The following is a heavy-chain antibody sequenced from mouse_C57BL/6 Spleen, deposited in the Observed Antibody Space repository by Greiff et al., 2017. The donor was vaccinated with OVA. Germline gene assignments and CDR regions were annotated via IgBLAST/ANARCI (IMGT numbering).Heavy chain of an antibody. CDR2: ISYSGST. D-gene: IGHD1-1*01. CDR1: GYSITSGYD. J-gene: IGHJ1*03. CDR3: ARAYYYGSREWYFDV. V-gene: IGHV3-1*01. Sequence: DVQLQESGPGMVKPSQSLSLTCTVTGYSITSGYDWHWIRHFPGNKLEWMGYISYSGSTNYNPSLKSRISITHDTSKNHFFLKLNSVTTEDTATDYCARAYYYGSREWYFDVWGTGTTVTVSS.